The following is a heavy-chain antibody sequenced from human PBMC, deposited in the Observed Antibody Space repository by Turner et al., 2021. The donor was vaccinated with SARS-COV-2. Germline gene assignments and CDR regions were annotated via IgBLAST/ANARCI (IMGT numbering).Heavy chain of an antibody. D-gene: IGHD6-19*01. Sequence: QVQLVQSGAEVTKPGASVKVSCKVSGYTLTELSMHWVRQAPGKGLEWMGGFDPEDGETIYAQKFQGRVTMTEDTSTDTAYMGLSSLRSEDTAVYYCATGVAVAGTPSRYYYYHGMDVWGQGSTVTVSS. CDR3: ATGVAVAGTPSRYYYYHGMDV. V-gene: IGHV1-24*01. CDR2: FDPEDGET. J-gene: IGHJ6*02. CDR1: GYTLTELS.